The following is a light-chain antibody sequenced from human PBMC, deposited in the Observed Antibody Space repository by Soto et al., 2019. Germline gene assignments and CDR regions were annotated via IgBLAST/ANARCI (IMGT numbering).Light chain of an antibody. V-gene: IGKV1D-12*01. CDR1: RGIDNY. CDR3: QQGYDLPVS. CDR2: LAS. J-gene: IGKJ4*01. Sequence: SQMTQSPSSVSGSVVDRVTFTGRASRGIDNYLAWYQQKPGKAPNLLIYLASTLQSGVPSRFSGSGSQTHFTLTTSSLQPEDVGTYFCQQGYDLPVSFGGGTKV.